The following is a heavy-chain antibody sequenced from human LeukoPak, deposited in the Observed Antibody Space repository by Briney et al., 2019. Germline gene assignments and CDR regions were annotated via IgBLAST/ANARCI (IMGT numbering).Heavy chain of an antibody. D-gene: IGHD3-22*01. CDR2: MNPNSGNT. V-gene: IGHV1-8*02. CDR1: GYTFTSYG. J-gene: IGHJ4*02. CDR3: ARSQDYYDSSGYNLGN. Sequence: ASVKVSCKASGYTFTSYGISWVRQATGQGLEWMGWMNPNSGNTGYAQKFQGRVTMTRNTSISTAYMELSSLRSEDTAVYYCARSQDYYDSSGYNLGNWGQGTLVTVSS.